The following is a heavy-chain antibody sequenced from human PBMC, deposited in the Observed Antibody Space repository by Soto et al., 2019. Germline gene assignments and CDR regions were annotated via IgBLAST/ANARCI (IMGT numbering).Heavy chain of an antibody. D-gene: IGHD1-26*01. J-gene: IGHJ3*02. CDR3: AKGGVGSTSNAFDI. CDR1: GFTFRSYG. CDR2: ISYDGSNK. V-gene: IGHV3-30*18. Sequence: QVQLVESGGGVVQPGRSLRLSCAASGFTFRSYGMHWVRQAPAKGLEWVAVISYDGSNKYYEDSVKGRFTISRDNSKNTLYQQMNSLRAEDTGVYYCAKGGVGSTSNAFDIWGQGTMVTVSS.